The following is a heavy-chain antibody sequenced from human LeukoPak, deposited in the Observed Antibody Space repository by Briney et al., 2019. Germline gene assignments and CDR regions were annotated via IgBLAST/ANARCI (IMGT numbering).Heavy chain of an antibody. J-gene: IGHJ4*02. CDR1: GFTFSSYG. CDR2: IYSGGNT. D-gene: IGHD3-22*01. CDR3: ARHDSSGYYYSY. V-gene: IGHV3-53*01. Sequence: GRSLRLSCAASGFTFSSYGMHWVRQAPGKGLEWVAAIYSGGNTNHAESVKGRFTISRDNSKNTLYLQMNSLRAEDTAVYYCARHDSSGYYYSYWGQGTLVTVSS.